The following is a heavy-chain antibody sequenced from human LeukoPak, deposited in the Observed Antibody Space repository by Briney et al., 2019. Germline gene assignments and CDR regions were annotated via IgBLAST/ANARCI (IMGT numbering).Heavy chain of an antibody. Sequence: ASVKVSCKASGYTFTAYYMHWVRQAPGQGLEWMGWINPKSGGTNYPQKFQGRVTMTRDTSISTAYMELSRLRSDDTAVYYCARSIYGSNSPLVDYWGQGTLVTVSS. CDR3: ARSIYGSNSPLVDY. CDR2: INPKSGGT. V-gene: IGHV1-2*02. J-gene: IGHJ4*02. CDR1: GYTFTAYY. D-gene: IGHD4-23*01.